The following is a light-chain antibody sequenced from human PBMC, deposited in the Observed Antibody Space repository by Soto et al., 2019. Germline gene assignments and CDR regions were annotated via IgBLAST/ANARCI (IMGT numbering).Light chain of an antibody. CDR1: QTVGSN. Sequence: EIVMTQSPATLSVSPGERATLSCRASQTVGSNLAWYQQKPGQPPRLLIYDASTRATGIPVRFRGSGSGTQFTLTISSLQSEDSAVYYCHQYTNWLALTFGEGTKVEIK. CDR2: DAS. V-gene: IGKV3-15*01. J-gene: IGKJ4*01. CDR3: HQYTNWLALT.